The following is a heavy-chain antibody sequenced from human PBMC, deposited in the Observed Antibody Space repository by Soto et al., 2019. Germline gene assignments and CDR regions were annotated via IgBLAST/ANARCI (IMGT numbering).Heavy chain of an antibody. D-gene: IGHD2-21*01. J-gene: IGHJ4*02. CDR1: VEFFSNYG. Sequence: QAQLVQSGAEVKEPGSSVKVSCKASVEFFSNYGISWVRQAPGQGLEWMGGIIPIFGTISYAEKFQGRVTITAAESTDTVYMQLRSMRSADTAVYYCASVFPDGWVEPGVVRGYLDTWGRGTLVTVSS. CDR3: ASVFPDGWVEPGVVRGYLDT. CDR2: IIPIFGTI. V-gene: IGHV1-69*01.